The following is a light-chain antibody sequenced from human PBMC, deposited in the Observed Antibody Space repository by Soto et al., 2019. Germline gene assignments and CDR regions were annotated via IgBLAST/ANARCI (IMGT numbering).Light chain of an antibody. CDR1: SSDVGGYNY. J-gene: IGLJ3*02. V-gene: IGLV2-14*01. CDR3: SSYTSSSTWV. CDR2: EVS. Sequence: QSVLTQPASVSDSPGQSITISCTGTSSDVGGYNYVSWYQQHPGKAPKLMIYEVSNRPSGVSNRFSGSKSGNTASLTISGLQAEDEADYYCSSYTSSSTWVFGGGTKLTVL.